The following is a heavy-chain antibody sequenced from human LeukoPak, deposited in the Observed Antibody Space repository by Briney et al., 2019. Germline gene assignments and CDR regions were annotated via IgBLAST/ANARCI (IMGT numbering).Heavy chain of an antibody. Sequence: GGSLRLSCAASGFTFSSYWMHWVRQAPGKGLEWVANIKQDGSEKYYVDSVKGRFTISRDNAKNSLYLQMNSLRAEDTAVYYCARDRRVGATTWFDPWGQGTLVTVSS. J-gene: IGHJ5*02. V-gene: IGHV3-7*03. CDR3: ARDRRVGATTWFDP. CDR2: IKQDGSEK. CDR1: GFTFSSYW. D-gene: IGHD1-26*01.